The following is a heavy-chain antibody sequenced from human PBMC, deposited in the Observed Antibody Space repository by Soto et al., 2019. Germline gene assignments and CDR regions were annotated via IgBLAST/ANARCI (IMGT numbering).Heavy chain of an antibody. Sequence: GGSQRLSCAASGFTASSNYMTWVRQAPGKGLEWVSLLYSGGNTYYADSVKGRFTISRDNSKNTLYLQMNSLRAEDTAVYYCARERIVACSTHVDFDIWGQGTMVTVSS. D-gene: IGHD3-22*01. CDR1: GFTASSNY. CDR2: LYSGGNT. V-gene: IGHV3-53*01. CDR3: ARERIVACSTHVDFDI. J-gene: IGHJ3*02.